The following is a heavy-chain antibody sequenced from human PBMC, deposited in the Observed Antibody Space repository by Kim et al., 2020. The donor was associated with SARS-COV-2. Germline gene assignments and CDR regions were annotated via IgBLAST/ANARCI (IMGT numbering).Heavy chain of an antibody. D-gene: IGHD3-16*02. CDR3: ARGSNSRSTWFYSFAFDI. Sequence: SETLSLTCTVSGGSISSGGYYWSWIRQHPGKGLEWIGYIYYSGSTYYNPSLKSRVTISVDTSKNQFSLKLSSVTAADTAVYYCARGSNSRSTWFYSFAFDIWGQGTMVTVSS. J-gene: IGHJ3*02. V-gene: IGHV4-31*03. CDR2: IYYSGST. CDR1: GGSISSGGYY.